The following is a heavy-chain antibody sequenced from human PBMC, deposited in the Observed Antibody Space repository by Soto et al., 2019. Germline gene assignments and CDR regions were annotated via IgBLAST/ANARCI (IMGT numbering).Heavy chain of an antibody. CDR1: GFTFSDYY. D-gene: IGHD3-10*01. Sequence: GGSLRLSCAASGFTFSDYYMSWIRQAPGKGLEWVSYISSSGSTIYYADSVKGRFTISRDNAKNSLYLQMNSLRAEDTAVYYCARVPYSGSYYDAFDIWGQGTMVTVS. J-gene: IGHJ3*02. V-gene: IGHV3-11*01. CDR2: ISSSGSTI. CDR3: ARVPYSGSYYDAFDI.